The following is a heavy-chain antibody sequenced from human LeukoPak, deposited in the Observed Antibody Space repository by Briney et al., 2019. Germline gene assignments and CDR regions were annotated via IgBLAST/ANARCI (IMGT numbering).Heavy chain of an antibody. V-gene: IGHV3-7*01. J-gene: IGHJ4*02. CDR3: AAWTDRGYSY. CDR2: INPDGDGM. Sequence: GGSLRLSCTASVFTFSRSWTNWIRQAPGKGLEWVANINPDGDGMRFVDSVKGRFTMSRDNAQSSLHLQMNSLRVEDTAFYYCAAWTDRGYSYWGQGVLVTVSS. D-gene: IGHD5-12*01. CDR1: VFTFSRSW.